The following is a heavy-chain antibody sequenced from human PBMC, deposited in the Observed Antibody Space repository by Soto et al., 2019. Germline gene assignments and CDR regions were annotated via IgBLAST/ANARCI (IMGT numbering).Heavy chain of an antibody. CDR3: ATTTDDNYYYYGMDV. J-gene: IGHJ6*02. V-gene: IGHV4-31*03. CDR1: GGSISSGGYY. CDR2: IYYSGST. Sequence: QVQLQESGPGVVKPSQTLSLTCTVSGGSISSGGYYWSWIRQHPGKGLEWIGYIYYSGSTYYNPSLKSRVTISVDTSKNQFSLKLSSVTAADTAVYYCATTTDDNYYYYGMDVWGQGTTVTVSS. D-gene: IGHD3-9*01.